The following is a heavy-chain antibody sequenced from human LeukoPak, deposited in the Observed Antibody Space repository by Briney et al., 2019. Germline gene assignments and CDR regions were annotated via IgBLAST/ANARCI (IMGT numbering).Heavy chain of an antibody. CDR3: ARGRGVSYYFDY. CDR1: GFTFSDYA. Sequence: GGSLRLSCAASGFTFSDYAMHWGRQAPGTGLEWVSGISWNSGSIGYADSVKGRFTISRDNAKNSLYLQMNSLRAEDTALYYCARGRGVSYYFDYWGQGTLVTVSS. CDR2: ISWNSGSI. J-gene: IGHJ4*02. D-gene: IGHD3-16*02. V-gene: IGHV3-9*01.